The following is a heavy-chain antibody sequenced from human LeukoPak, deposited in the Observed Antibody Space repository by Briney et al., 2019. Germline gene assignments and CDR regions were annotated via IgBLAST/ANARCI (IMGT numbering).Heavy chain of an antibody. CDR2: IIPILGIA. Sequence: ASVKVFCKASGGTFSSYTISWVRQAPGQGLEWMGRIIPILGIANYAQKFQGRVTITADKSMSTAYMELSSLRSEDTAVYYCARIPHRYCSSTSCYMRGDFDHWGQGTLVTVSS. CDR3: ARIPHRYCSSTSCYMRGDFDH. J-gene: IGHJ4*02. D-gene: IGHD2-2*02. CDR1: GGTFSSYT. V-gene: IGHV1-69*02.